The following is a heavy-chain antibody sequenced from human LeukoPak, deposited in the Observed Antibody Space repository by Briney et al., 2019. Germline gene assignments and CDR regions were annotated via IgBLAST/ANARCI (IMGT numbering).Heavy chain of an antibody. Sequence: HEASVKVSCKASGYTFTGYYMHWVRQAPGQGLEWMGWINPNSGGTNYAQKFQGRVTMTRDTSISTAYMELSRLRSDDTAVYYCARGARGNSSSWVRTANWFDPWGQGTLVTVSS. D-gene: IGHD6-13*01. CDR2: INPNSGGT. CDR3: ARGARGNSSSWVRTANWFDP. V-gene: IGHV1-2*02. J-gene: IGHJ5*02. CDR1: GYTFTGYY.